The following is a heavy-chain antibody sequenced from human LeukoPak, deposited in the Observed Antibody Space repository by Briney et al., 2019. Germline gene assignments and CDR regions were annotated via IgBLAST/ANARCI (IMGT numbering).Heavy chain of an antibody. V-gene: IGHV3-53*01. J-gene: IGHJ4*02. CDR1: GFTVSSNY. Sequence: GGSLRLSCAASGFTVSSNYMSWVRQAPGKGLEWVSVIYSGGSTYYADSVKGRFTISRDNAKNSLYLQMNSLRAEDTAVYFCARDRGQGVTTTSDSWGQGTLVTVSS. CDR2: IYSGGST. CDR3: ARDRGQGVTTTSDS. D-gene: IGHD4-17*01.